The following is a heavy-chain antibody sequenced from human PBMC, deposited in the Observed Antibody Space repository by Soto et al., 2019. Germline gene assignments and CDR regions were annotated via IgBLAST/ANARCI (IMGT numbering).Heavy chain of an antibody. D-gene: IGHD2-15*01. CDR2: ISAHNGNT. J-gene: IGHJ4*02. V-gene: IGHV1-18*01. CDR3: ARADYCSGGSCYPGTTDY. CDR1: GYTFSGYG. Sequence: QVQLVQSGAEVKKPGASVKVSCKASGYTFSGYGFNWVRQAPGQGLEWVAWISAHNGNTKYAQKFQGRVTMTTDTSTSTVYMELRSLRSDDTAVYYCARADYCSGGSCYPGTTDYWGQGTLVTVSS.